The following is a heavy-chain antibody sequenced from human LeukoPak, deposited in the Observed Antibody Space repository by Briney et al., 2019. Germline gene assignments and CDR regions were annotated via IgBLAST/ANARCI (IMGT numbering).Heavy chain of an antibody. D-gene: IGHD3/OR15-3a*01. J-gene: IGHJ3*02. V-gene: IGHV1-2*06. CDR1: GYTFTGYY. CDR2: INPNSGGT. Sequence: ASVKVSCKASGYTFTGYYMHWVRQAPGQGLEWMGRINPNSGGTNYAQKFQGRVTMTRDTSISAAYMELSRLRSDNTAVYYCARGSLGLVADGIYDAFDIWGQGTMVTVSS. CDR3: ARGSLGLVADGIYDAFDI.